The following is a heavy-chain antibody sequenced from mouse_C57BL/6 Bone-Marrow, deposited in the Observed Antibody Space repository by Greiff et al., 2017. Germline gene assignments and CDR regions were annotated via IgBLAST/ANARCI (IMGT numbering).Heavy chain of an antibody. Sequence: EVQLQQSGPELVKPGASVKMSCKASGYTFTDYNMHWVKQSHGKSLEWIGYINPNNGGTSYNQKFKGKATLTVNKSSSLTSEESAVYYCAMILLAWFAYWGQGTLVTVSA. CDR2: INPNNGGT. J-gene: IGHJ3*01. D-gene: IGHD1-1*01. CDR1: GYTFTDYN. CDR3: AMILLAWFAY. V-gene: IGHV1-22*01.